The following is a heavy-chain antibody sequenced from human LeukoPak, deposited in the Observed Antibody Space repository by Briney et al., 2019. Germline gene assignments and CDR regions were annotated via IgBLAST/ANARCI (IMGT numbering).Heavy chain of an antibody. J-gene: IGHJ4*02. D-gene: IGHD3-9*01. Sequence: GSLRLSCAASGFTFSSYSMNWVRQAPGKGLEWVSSISSSSSYIYYADSVKGRFTISRDNAKNSLYLQMNSLRAEDTAVYYCARGQYDILKDFDYWGQGTLVTVSS. CDR2: ISSSSSYI. CDR3: ARGQYDILKDFDY. CDR1: GFTFSSYS. V-gene: IGHV3-21*01.